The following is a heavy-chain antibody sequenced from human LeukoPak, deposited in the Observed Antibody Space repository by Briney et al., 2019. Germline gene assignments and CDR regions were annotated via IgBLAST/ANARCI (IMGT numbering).Heavy chain of an antibody. J-gene: IGHJ4*02. CDR1: GFTFSHSA. Sequence: GGSLRLSCAASGFTFSHSAMTWVRQAPGKGLEWVSTISATGSNTYYTDSVKGRFTISRDNSKNTLYLQLNSPRAEDTALYYCAKEVNNGFDYWGQGTLVTVSS. V-gene: IGHV3-23*01. CDR3: AKEVNNGFDY. CDR2: ISATGSNT. D-gene: IGHD1-14*01.